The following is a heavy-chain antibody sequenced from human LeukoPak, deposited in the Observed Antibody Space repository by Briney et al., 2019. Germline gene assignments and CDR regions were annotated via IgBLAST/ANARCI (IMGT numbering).Heavy chain of an antibody. Sequence: PGGSLRLSCVASGFPFSSYWMTWVRQAPGKGLEWVANIKQDGSKKSYVDSVKGRFTISRDNAKNSLYLQMNSLRAEDTAVYYCARDRYYDSSDFDYWGQGTLVTVSS. J-gene: IGHJ4*02. V-gene: IGHV3-7*01. D-gene: IGHD3-22*01. CDR2: IKQDGSKK. CDR1: GFPFSSYW. CDR3: ARDRYYDSSDFDY.